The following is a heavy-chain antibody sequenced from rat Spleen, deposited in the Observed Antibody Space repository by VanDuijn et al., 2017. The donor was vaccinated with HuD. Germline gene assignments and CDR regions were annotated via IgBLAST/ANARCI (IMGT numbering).Heavy chain of an antibody. Sequence: EVQLVESGGGLVQPGRSLKLSCAASGFTFSDFYMAWVRQAPTKGLEWVATISYDGSKTCYRDSVKGRFTISRDNARSTLNLHMDSLRSEDTAIYYCTRRGYLSDWYFDFWGPGTMVTVSS. J-gene: IGHJ1*01. CDR1: GFTFSDFY. CDR3: TRRGYLSDWYFDF. D-gene: IGHD4-4*01. CDR2: ISYDGSKT. V-gene: IGHV5-7*01.